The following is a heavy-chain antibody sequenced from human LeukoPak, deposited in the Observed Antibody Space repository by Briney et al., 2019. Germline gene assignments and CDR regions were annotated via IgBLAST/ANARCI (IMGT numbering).Heavy chain of an antibody. CDR1: GGSISSGGYY. Sequence: SETLSLTCTDAGGSISSGGYYWSWIRQHPGKGLEWIGYIYYSGNTYYNPSLKSRVTISVDTSKNQFSLKLSSVTAADAAVYYCATQVRGGYNYAFDYWGQGTLVTVSS. CDR3: ATQVRGGYNYAFDY. CDR2: IYYSGNT. J-gene: IGHJ4*02. V-gene: IGHV4-31*03. D-gene: IGHD5-18*01.